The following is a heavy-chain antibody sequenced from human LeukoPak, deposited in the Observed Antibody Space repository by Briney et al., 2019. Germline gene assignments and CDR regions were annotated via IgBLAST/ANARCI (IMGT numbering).Heavy chain of an antibody. CDR1: GGSISSRTYY. CDR2: IYYSDIT. CDR3: ARDLGMAGIAPVDY. D-gene: IGHD6-19*01. J-gene: IGHJ4*02. V-gene: IGHV4-39*07. Sequence: PSETLSLTCTVSGGSISSRTYYWGWIRQPPGKGLEWIGTIYYSDITYYSPSFKSRVTISVDTPKNQFSLNLASVTAADTAVYYCARDLGMAGIAPVDYWGQGTLVTVSS.